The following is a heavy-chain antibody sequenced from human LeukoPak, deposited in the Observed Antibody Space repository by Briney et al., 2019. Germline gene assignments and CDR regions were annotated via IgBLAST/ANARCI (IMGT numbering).Heavy chain of an antibody. Sequence: SETLSLTCTVSGGSISSYYWSWIRQPPGRGLEWIGYIYYSGSTNYNPSLKSRVTISVDTSKNQFSLKLSSVTAADTAVYYCARVGSYLNWFDPWGQGTLVTVSS. D-gene: IGHD1-26*01. V-gene: IGHV4-59*01. CDR2: IYYSGST. J-gene: IGHJ5*02. CDR3: ARVGSYLNWFDP. CDR1: GGSISSYY.